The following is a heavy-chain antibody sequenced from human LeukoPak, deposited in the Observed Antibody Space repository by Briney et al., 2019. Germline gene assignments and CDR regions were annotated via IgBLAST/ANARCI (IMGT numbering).Heavy chain of an antibody. CDR1: GFTFSSYA. D-gene: IGHD3-3*01. CDR2: ISGSGGGT. J-gene: IGHJ4*02. CDR3: AKTARASTLLGVVIPSSTGPFDY. Sequence: GGSLRLSCAASGFTFSSYAMSWVRQAPGKGLEWVSGISGSGGGTYYADSVKGRFTVSRDNSKNTLYLQMNSLRAEDTAVYYCAKTARASTLLGVVIPSSTGPFDYWGQGTLVTVSS. V-gene: IGHV3-23*01.